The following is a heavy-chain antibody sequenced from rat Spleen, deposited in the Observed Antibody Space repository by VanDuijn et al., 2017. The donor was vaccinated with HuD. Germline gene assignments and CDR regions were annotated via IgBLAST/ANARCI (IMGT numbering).Heavy chain of an antibody. D-gene: IGHD4-5*01. CDR1: GFTFSNYY. V-gene: IGHV5-25*01. J-gene: IGHJ4*01. Sequence: EVQLVESGGGLVQPGRSLKLSCAASGFTFSNYYMAWVRQAPTKGLEWVAYISTGGSSTFYRDSVRARFTISRDNAKSTLYLQVDSLRSEDTATYYCARHGRGKTTYYYVMDAWGQGTSVTVSS. CDR2: ISTGGSST. CDR3: ARHGRGKTTYYYVMDA.